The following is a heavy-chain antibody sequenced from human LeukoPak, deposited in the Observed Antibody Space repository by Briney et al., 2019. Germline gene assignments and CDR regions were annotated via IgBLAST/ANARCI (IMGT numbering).Heavy chain of an antibody. CDR3: ARDRALTYYYYGMDV. CDR2: ISYDGSNK. J-gene: IGHJ6*02. Sequence: PGGSLRLSCAASGFTFSSYAMHWVRQAPGKGLEWVAVISYDGSNKYYADSVKGRFTISRDNSKNTLYLQMNSLRAEDTAEYYCARDRALTYYYYGMDVWGQGTTVTVSS. V-gene: IGHV3-30-3*01. CDR1: GFTFSSYA.